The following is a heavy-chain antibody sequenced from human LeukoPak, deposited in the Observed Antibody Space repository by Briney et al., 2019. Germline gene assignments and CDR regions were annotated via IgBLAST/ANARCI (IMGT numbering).Heavy chain of an antibody. V-gene: IGHV4-59*01. CDR2: IYYSGST. Sequence: SETLSLTCTVSGGSISTYYWSWIRQSPGKGLECIGYIYYSGSTNYNPSLKSRVTISVDTSKNQFSLKLSSVTAADTAVYYCARDYGDYFDYWGQGTLVTVSS. J-gene: IGHJ4*02. CDR1: GGSISTYY. CDR3: ARDYGDYFDY. D-gene: IGHD4-17*01.